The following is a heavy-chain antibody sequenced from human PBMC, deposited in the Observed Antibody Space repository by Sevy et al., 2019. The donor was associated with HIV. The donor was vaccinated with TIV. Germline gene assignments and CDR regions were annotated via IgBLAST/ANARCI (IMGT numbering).Heavy chain of an antibody. Sequence: GGSLRLSCAASGFSFRSYWMTWVRQAPGKGLEWVASIYQDGSEKYYMDSVKVRFTVSRDNAKNSLFLQMNSLRVEDTAVYYCAREGSYGDYMLSYYYGMDVWGQGTTVTVSS. CDR3: AREGSYGDYMLSYYYGMDV. CDR2: IYQDGSEK. CDR1: GFSFRSYW. V-gene: IGHV3-7*01. J-gene: IGHJ6*02. D-gene: IGHD4-17*01.